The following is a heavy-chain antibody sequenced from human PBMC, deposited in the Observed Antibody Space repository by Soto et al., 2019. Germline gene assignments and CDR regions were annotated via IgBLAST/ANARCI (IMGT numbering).Heavy chain of an antibody. CDR1: GFTFSSYA. J-gene: IGHJ4*02. Sequence: GSLRLSCAASGFTFSSYAMSWVRQAPGKGLEWVSAISGSGGSTYYADSVKGRFTISRDNSKNTLYLQMNSLRAEDTAVYYCAKGLTQTYDSSGYYLGYWGQGTLVTVSS. CDR3: AKGLTQTYDSSGYYLGY. D-gene: IGHD3-22*01. V-gene: IGHV3-23*01. CDR2: ISGSGGST.